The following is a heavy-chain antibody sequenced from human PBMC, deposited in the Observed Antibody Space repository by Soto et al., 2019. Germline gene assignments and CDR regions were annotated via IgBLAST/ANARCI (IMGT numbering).Heavy chain of an antibody. D-gene: IGHD3-3*01. CDR3: AKDQVYDFWSGYSHYGMDV. Sequence: GGSLRLSCAASGFTLGSHAMSWVRQAPGKGLVWVSAISGTGGATYYADSVQGRFIISRDNFKNTLYLQMNSLRAEDTAVYFCAKDQVYDFWSGYSHYGMDVWGQGTTVTVSS. CDR1: GFTLGSHA. V-gene: IGHV3-23*01. J-gene: IGHJ6*02. CDR2: ISGTGGAT.